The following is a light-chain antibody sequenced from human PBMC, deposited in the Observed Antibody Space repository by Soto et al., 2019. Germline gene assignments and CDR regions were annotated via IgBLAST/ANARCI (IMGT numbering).Light chain of an antibody. Sequence: EILMTQSPATLSVSPWERSTLSCMASQSVSSNLAWYQQKPGQAPRLLIYGASTRATGIPARFSGSGSGTEFTLTISSLKSEDFAVYYCQQYNNWHTITFGQGTGLEIK. CDR1: QSVSSN. CDR2: GAS. V-gene: IGKV3-15*01. J-gene: IGKJ5*01. CDR3: QQYNNWHTIT.